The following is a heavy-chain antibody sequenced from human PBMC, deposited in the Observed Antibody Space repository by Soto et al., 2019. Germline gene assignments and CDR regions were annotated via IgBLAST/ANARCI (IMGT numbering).Heavy chain of an antibody. CDR3: ARGQRALITYGPFDP. CDR2: FSGTGGYT. J-gene: IGHJ5*02. D-gene: IGHD4-17*01. CDR1: GFTLISYA. Sequence: WGSLRLSCAASGFTLISYAIIFFRHSPFKGLEWVPTFSGTGGYTYYADPVKGRFTISRDDSKNTLFLHMNSLRAADTAVYYCARGQRALITYGPFDPWGQGTLVTVSS. V-gene: IGHV3-23*01.